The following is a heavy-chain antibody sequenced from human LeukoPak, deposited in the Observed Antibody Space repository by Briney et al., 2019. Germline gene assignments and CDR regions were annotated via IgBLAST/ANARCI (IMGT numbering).Heavy chain of an antibody. V-gene: IGHV3-30-3*01. D-gene: IGHD3-22*01. Sequence: GGSLRLSCAGSGFTFNIHAMRWVRQAPGKGLEWVAVISYDGSNKYYADSVKGRFTISRDNAKNSLYLQMNSLRAEDTAVYYCARDSQLYYYDSSGPESWGQGTLVTVSS. CDR1: GFTFNIHA. J-gene: IGHJ4*02. CDR2: ISYDGSNK. CDR3: ARDSQLYYYDSSGPES.